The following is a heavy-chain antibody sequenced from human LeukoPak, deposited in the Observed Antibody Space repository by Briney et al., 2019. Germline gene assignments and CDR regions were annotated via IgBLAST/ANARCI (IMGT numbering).Heavy chain of an antibody. Sequence: SETLSLTCTVSGGSISSSSYYWGWIRQPPGKGLEWIGSIYYSGSTYYNPSLKSRVTISVDTSKNQFSLKLSSVTAAETAVYYCARELAAAGLNWFDPWGQGTLVTVSS. CDR1: GGSISSSSYY. CDR3: ARELAAAGLNWFDP. CDR2: IYYSGST. D-gene: IGHD6-13*01. V-gene: IGHV4-39*01. J-gene: IGHJ5*02.